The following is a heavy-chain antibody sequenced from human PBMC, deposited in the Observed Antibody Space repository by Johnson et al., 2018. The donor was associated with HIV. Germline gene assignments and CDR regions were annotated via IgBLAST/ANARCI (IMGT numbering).Heavy chain of an antibody. CDR1: GFTFSSYG. CDR3: ARGGRGHDAFDI. J-gene: IGHJ3*02. CDR2: IRYDGSNK. V-gene: IGHV3-30*02. Sequence: QVQLVESGGGLIQPGGSLRLSCAASGFTFSSYGMHWVRQAPGKGLEWVALIRYDGSNKYYADSVKGRFTISRDNSKNTLYLQMNSLRAGDTAVYYCARGGRGHDAFDIWGQGTMVTVSS.